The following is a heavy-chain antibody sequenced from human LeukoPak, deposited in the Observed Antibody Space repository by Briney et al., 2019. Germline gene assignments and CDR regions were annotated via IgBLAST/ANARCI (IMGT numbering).Heavy chain of an antibody. CDR2: INPNSGGT. CDR1: GYTFTGYY. V-gene: IGHV1-2*02. J-gene: IGHJ4*02. D-gene: IGHD3-22*01. Sequence: GASVKVSCKASGYTFTGYYMHWVRQAPGQGLEWMGWINPNSGGTNYAQKFQGRVTMTEDTSTDTAYMELSSLRSEDTAVYYCATKSYYYDSSGYYYYWGQGTLVTVSS. CDR3: ATKSYYYDSSGYYYY.